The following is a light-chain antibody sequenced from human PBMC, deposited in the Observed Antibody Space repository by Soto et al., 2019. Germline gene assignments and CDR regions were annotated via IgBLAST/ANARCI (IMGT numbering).Light chain of an antibody. CDR2: GAS. V-gene: IGKV3-15*01. Sequence: EIVMTPSPATLSLSPGERATLSCRASQRVGSNLAWYQQRPGQAPRLLIHGASARATGVPARFRCSGSGTESTLTISSRQSEDFGIYFCQQYNNWPPDRTFGQGTKVEIK. CDR1: QRVGSN. CDR3: QQYNNWPPDRT. J-gene: IGKJ1*01.